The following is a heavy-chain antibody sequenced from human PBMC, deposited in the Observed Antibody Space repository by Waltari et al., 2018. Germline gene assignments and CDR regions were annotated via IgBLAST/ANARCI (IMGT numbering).Heavy chain of an antibody. CDR2: IYYSGST. CDR1: GGSISSYY. Sequence: QVQLQESGPGLVKPSETLSLTCTVSGGSISSYYWSWIRQPPGKGLEWVGYIYYSGSTNYNPSLKSRVTISVDTSKNQFSLKLSSVTAADTAVYYCARVGGIVVVPAAMQGWFDPWGQGTLVTVSS. D-gene: IGHD2-2*01. V-gene: IGHV4-59*01. J-gene: IGHJ5*02. CDR3: ARVGGIVVVPAAMQGWFDP.